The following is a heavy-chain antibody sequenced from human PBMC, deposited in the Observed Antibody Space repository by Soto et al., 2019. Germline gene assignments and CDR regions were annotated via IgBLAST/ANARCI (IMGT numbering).Heavy chain of an antibody. D-gene: IGHD6-13*01. CDR3: AREGTAAAGTDYYYYGMDV. Sequence: ASVKVSCKASGYTFTGYYMHWVRQAPGQGLEWMGWINPNSGGTNYAQKFQGWVTMTRDTSISTAYMELSRLRSDDTAVYYCAREGTAAAGTDYYYYGMDVWGQGTTVTVS. J-gene: IGHJ6*02. CDR2: INPNSGGT. V-gene: IGHV1-2*04. CDR1: GYTFTGYY.